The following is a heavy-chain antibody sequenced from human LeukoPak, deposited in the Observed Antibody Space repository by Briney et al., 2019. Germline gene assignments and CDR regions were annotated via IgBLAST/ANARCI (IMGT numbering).Heavy chain of an antibody. V-gene: IGHV3-7*04. D-gene: IGHD2-2*01. Sequence: GGSLRLSCAASGFTFSSYWMSWVRLAPGKGLEWVANIKQDGSDKYYVDSVKGRFTISRDNAKNSLYLQMNSLRAEDTAVYYCARVLAVPAALYFYYGLDVWGRGTTVTVS. CDR2: IKQDGSDK. J-gene: IGHJ6*02. CDR1: GFTFSSYW. CDR3: ARVLAVPAALYFYYGLDV.